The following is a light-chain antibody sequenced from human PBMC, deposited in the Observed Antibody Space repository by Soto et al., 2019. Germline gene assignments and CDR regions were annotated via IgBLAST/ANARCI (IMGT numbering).Light chain of an antibody. CDR2: AAA. Sequence: DIQMTQSPSSLSASVGDSVTIICRTSQSISRYLNWYQQRPGKVPKVLIYAAASLQSGVPPRFTGSGAGTEFTLTISGLQPEDVATYYCQQSYITPYTFGQGTKLDIE. J-gene: IGKJ2*01. V-gene: IGKV1-39*01. CDR3: QQSYITPYT. CDR1: QSISRY.